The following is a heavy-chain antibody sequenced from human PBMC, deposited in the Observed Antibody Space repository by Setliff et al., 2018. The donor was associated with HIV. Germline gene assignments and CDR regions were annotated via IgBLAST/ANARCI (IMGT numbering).Heavy chain of an antibody. Sequence: GSVKVSCKASGYTFTNYAISWIRQAPGQGLEWLGWISGYKGNTNYAQKLQGRVTMTTETSTSTAYMELRSLRSDDTAVYYCARGRISVEAAPLGWFDPWGQGTLVPSPQ. V-gene: IGHV1-18*01. D-gene: IGHD6-6*01. J-gene: IGHJ5*02. CDR2: ISGYKGNT. CDR1: GYTFTNYA. CDR3: ARGRISVEAAPLGWFDP.